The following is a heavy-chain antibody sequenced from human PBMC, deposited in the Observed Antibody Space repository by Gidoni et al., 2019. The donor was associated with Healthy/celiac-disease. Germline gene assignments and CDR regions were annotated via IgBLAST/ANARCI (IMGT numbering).Heavy chain of an antibody. V-gene: IGHV3-21*01. CDR2: ISSSSSYI. D-gene: IGHD3-10*01. CDR1: GFTFSSYS. CDR3: AREFGELFFFDY. Sequence: EVQLVESGGGLVKPGGSLRLSCAASGFTFSSYSMNWVRQAPGKGLEWVSSISSSSSYIYYADSVKGRFTISRDNAKNSLYLQMNSLRAEDTAVYYCAREFGELFFFDYWGQGTLVTVSS. J-gene: IGHJ4*02.